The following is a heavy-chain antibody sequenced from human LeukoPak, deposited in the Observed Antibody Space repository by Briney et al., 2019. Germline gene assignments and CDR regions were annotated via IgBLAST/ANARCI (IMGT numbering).Heavy chain of an antibody. J-gene: IGHJ6*02. CDR1: DGSINSYY. Sequence: PSETLSLTCSVSDGSINSYYWNWIRRPPGKGLEWIGYIYYNGNTNYSPSLKGRVTMSVDTSKNLFSLKVSSVTAVDTAVYYCARGRSNYYGMDVWGQGTTVTVSS. CDR2: IYYNGNT. CDR3: ARGRSNYYGMDV. D-gene: IGHD1-26*01. V-gene: IGHV4-59*01.